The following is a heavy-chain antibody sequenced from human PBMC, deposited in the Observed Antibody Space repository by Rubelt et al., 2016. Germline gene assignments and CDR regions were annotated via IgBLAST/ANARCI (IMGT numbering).Heavy chain of an antibody. CDR2: ISASNGNT. V-gene: IGHV1-18*01. CDR3: ARDVGGNSVLYDFDY. D-gene: IGHD4-23*01. Sequence: QVQLVQSGAEVKKPGASVKVSCKASGYTFTSYGISWVRQAPGQGLEWMGWISASNGNTNYAQKLQGRLTMTTATSTSTAYMELRSLRSDDTAVYYCARDVGGNSVLYDFDYWGQGTLVTVSS. CDR1: GYTFTSYG. J-gene: IGHJ4*02.